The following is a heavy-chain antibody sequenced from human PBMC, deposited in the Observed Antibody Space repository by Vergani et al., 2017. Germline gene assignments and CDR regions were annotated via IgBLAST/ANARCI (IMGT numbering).Heavy chain of an antibody. CDR3: ARLDTAMGYFDY. Sequence: QLQLQESGPGLVKPSETLSLTCTVSGGSISSSSYYWGWIRQPPGKGLEWIGSIYYSGSTYYNPSLKSRVTISVDTSKNQFSLKLSSVTAADTAVYYCARLDTAMGYFDYWGQGTLVTVSS. CDR1: GGSISSSSYY. J-gene: IGHJ4*02. D-gene: IGHD5-18*01. CDR2: IYYSGST. V-gene: IGHV4-39*07.